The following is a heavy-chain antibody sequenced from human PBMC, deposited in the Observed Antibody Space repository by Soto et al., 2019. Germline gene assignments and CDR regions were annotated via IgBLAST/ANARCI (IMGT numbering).Heavy chain of an antibody. Sequence: SETLSLTCTVSGGSISSGGYYWSWIRQHPGKGLEWIGYIYYSGSTYYNPSLKSRVTISVDTSKNQFSLKLSSVTAADTAVYYCARDVAAAGSERWFDPWGQGTLVTVSS. V-gene: IGHV4-31*03. CDR2: IYYSGST. D-gene: IGHD6-13*01. CDR3: ARDVAAAGSERWFDP. J-gene: IGHJ5*02. CDR1: GGSISSGGYY.